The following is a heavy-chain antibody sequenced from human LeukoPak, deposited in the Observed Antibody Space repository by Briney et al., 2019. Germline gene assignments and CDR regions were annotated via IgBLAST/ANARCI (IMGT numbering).Heavy chain of an antibody. CDR1: GFTFSTYS. CDR3: ARDLLGMPTTAIDY. CDR2: SSSSSSFM. J-gene: IGHJ4*02. Sequence: GGSLILSCAASGFTFSTYSMNWVRQAPGKGLEWVSSSSSSSSFMYYADSVKGRFTISRDNAKNSLYLQMNSLTAEDTAVYYCARDLLGMPTTAIDYWGQGTLVTVSS. D-gene: IGHD1-1*01. V-gene: IGHV3-21*01.